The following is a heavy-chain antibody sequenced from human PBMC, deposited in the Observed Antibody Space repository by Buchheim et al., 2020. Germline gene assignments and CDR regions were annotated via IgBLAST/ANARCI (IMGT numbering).Heavy chain of an antibody. Sequence: QVQLVQSGAEVKKPGASVKVSCKAPGYTFTGYYMHWVRQAPGQGLEWMGWINPNSGGTNYAQKFQGWVTMTRATSISTAYMGLGRLRSDDTAVYYCARSHSGSYYSSGWFDPWGQGTL. D-gene: IGHD1-26*01. CDR1: GYTFTGYY. CDR2: INPNSGGT. J-gene: IGHJ5*02. V-gene: IGHV1-2*04. CDR3: ARSHSGSYYSSGWFDP.